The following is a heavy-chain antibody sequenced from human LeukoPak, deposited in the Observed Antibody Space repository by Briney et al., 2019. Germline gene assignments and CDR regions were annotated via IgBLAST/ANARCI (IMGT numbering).Heavy chain of an antibody. CDR2: IYYSGST. V-gene: IGHV4-59*01. J-gene: IGHJ5*02. Sequence: SETLSLTCTVSGGSISSYYWSWIRQPPGKGLEWIGYIYYSGSTNYNPSLKSRVTISVDTSKNQFSLKLSSVTAADTAVYYCARDRRRYDILTGHYNWFDPWGQGTLVTVSS. CDR1: GGSISSYY. D-gene: IGHD3-9*01. CDR3: ARDRRRYDILTGHYNWFDP.